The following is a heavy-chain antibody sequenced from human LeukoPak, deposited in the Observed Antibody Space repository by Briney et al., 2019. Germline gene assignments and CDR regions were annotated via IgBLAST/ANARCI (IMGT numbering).Heavy chain of an antibody. CDR3: ARKDGGIFDY. Sequence: GSLRLSCAASGFTFSSYSMNWVRQAPRKGLEWIGEINHSGSTNYNPSLKSRVTISVDTSKNQFSLKLSSVTAADTAVYYCARKDGGIFDYWGQGTLVTVSS. V-gene: IGHV4-34*01. CDR2: INHSGST. D-gene: IGHD6-13*01. CDR1: GFTFSSYS. J-gene: IGHJ4*02.